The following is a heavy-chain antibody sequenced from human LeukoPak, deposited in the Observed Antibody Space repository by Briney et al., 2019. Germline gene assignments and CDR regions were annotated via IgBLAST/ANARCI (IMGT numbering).Heavy chain of an antibody. CDR3: ATARYTTGWSN. D-gene: IGHD6-19*01. CDR2: ISSGSSIM. Sequence: GGSLRLSCAASGFTFSSYSMNWVRQAPGKGLEWISYISSGSSIMYYADSVKGRFTISRDNAKNSLFLQMNSLRADDTAVYYCATARYTTGWSNWSQGTLVTVS. CDR1: GFTFSSYS. V-gene: IGHV3-48*01. J-gene: IGHJ1*01.